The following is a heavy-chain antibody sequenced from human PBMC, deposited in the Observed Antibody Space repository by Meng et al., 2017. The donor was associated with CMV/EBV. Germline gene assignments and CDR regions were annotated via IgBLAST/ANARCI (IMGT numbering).Heavy chain of an antibody. D-gene: IGHD3-3*01. CDR3: ARIPGVYDFWSGPQGGWFDP. Sequence: SSVNVSCKASGGTFIGYVISWVRQAPGQGLDWMGGIIPILGTANYAQKFQGRVTTTTDESTSTAYMELSSLRSEDTAVYYCARIPGVYDFWSGPQGGWFDPWGQGTLVTVSS. J-gene: IGHJ5*02. CDR1: GGTFIGYV. V-gene: IGHV1-69*05. CDR2: IIPILGTA.